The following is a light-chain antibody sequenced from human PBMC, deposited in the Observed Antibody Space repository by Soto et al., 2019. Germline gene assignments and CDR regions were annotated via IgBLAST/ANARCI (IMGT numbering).Light chain of an antibody. J-gene: IGKJ5*01. V-gene: IGKV1-5*01. Sequence: DIRMSKSPATLSASVGDRVTIPCRASQTISSWLAWYQQKPGKAPNLLIYDASTLERGVPSRFSGTGSGTEFTLTIDRLQPDDFATYYCQQYHTSSIPFGQGTRLAIK. CDR1: QTISSW. CDR2: DAS. CDR3: QQYHTSSIP.